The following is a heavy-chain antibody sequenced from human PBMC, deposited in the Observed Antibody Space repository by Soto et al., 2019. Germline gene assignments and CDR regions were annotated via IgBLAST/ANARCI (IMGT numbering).Heavy chain of an antibody. CDR2: IIPILGTA. J-gene: IGHJ6*02. V-gene: IGHV1-69*01. CDR1: GGTFSSYA. CDR3: ARGEDIVVAPAAICAIYYYGMDV. D-gene: IGHD2-2*02. Sequence: QVQLVQSGAEVKKPGSSVKVSCTASGGTFSSYAISWVRQAPGQGLEWMGGIIPILGTANYAQKFQRRVTITADESTSTAYIELSSPRSEDTAVYYCARGEDIVVAPAAICAIYYYGMDVWGQGTTVTVSS.